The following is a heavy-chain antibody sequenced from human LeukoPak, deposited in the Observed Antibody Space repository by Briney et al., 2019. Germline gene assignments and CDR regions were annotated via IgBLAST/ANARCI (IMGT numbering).Heavy chain of an antibody. CDR3: ARTRGGDRYGDYGYFDY. J-gene: IGHJ4*02. D-gene: IGHD4-17*01. Sequence: SETLSLTCAVSGGSISSGGYSWSWIRQPPGKGLEWIGYIYHSGSTYYNPSLKSRVTISVDRSKNQFSLKLSSVTAADTAVYYCARTRGGDRYGDYGYFDYWGQGTLVTVSS. CDR2: IYHSGST. V-gene: IGHV4-30-2*01. CDR1: GGSISSGGYS.